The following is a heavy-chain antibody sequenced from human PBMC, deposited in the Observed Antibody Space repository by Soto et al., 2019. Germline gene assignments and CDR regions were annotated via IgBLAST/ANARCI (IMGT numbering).Heavy chain of an antibody. Sequence: GASVKVSCKASGYTLTSYGISWVRQAPGQGLEWMGWISAYNGNTNYAQKLQGRVTMTTDTSTSTAYMELRSLRSDDTAVYYCARGGRNSGDYGSRGWFDPWGQGTLVTVSS. D-gene: IGHD4-17*01. CDR2: ISAYNGNT. CDR1: GYTLTSYG. J-gene: IGHJ5*02. CDR3: ARGGRNSGDYGSRGWFDP. V-gene: IGHV1-18*01.